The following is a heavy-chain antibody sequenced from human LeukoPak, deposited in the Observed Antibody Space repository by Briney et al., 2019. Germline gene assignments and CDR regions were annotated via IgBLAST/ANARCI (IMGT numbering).Heavy chain of an antibody. Sequence: SETLSLTCTASGGSISSSSYYWGWIRQPPGKGLEWIGSIYYSGSTYYNPSLRSRVAISVDTSKNQFSLKLSSMTAADTAVYYCARGSTAGEVMAKYYFDYWGQGTLVTVSS. CDR3: ARGSTAGEVMAKYYFDY. CDR1: GGSISSSSYY. CDR2: IYYSGST. V-gene: IGHV4-39*07. D-gene: IGHD4-17*01. J-gene: IGHJ4*02.